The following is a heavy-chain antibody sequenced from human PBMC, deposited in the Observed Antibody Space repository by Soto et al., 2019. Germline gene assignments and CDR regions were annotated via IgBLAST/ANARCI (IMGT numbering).Heavy chain of an antibody. CDR1: GGSISSSSYY. J-gene: IGHJ6*02. CDR2: IYYSGST. V-gene: IGHV4-61*01. Sequence: QLQLQESGPGLVKPSETLSLTCTVSGGSISSSSYYWSWIRQPPGKGLEWIGYIYYSGSTNYNPSLKSRVTISVDTSKNQFSLKLSSVTAADTAVYYCARDFYYYGMDVWGQGTTVTVSS. CDR3: ARDFYYYGMDV.